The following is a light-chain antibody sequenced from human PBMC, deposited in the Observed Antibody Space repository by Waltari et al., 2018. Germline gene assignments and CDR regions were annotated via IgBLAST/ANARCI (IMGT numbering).Light chain of an antibody. V-gene: IGLV2-14*01. CDR2: EVS. Sequence: QSALTQPASVSGSPGPSITISCTGTSSDVGCYNYVSWYQQHPGKAPKLMIYEVSNRPSGVSNRFSGSKSGNTASLTISGLQAEDEADYYCSSYTSSSSGVFGGGTKLTVL. CDR3: SSYTSSSSGV. CDR1: SSDVGCYNY. J-gene: IGLJ2*01.